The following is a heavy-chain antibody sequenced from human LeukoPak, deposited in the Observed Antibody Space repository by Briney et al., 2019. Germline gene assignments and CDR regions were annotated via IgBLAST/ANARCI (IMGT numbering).Heavy chain of an antibody. J-gene: IGHJ5*02. CDR2: INPNSGGT. Sequence: ASVKVSCKASGYTFTGYYMHWVRQAPRQGLEWMGWINPNSGGTNYAQKFQGRVTMTRDTSISTAYMELSRLRSDDTAVYYCAREGDFWSGYYLSTNWFDPWGQGTLVTVSS. D-gene: IGHD3-3*01. V-gene: IGHV1-2*02. CDR1: GYTFTGYY. CDR3: AREGDFWSGYYLSTNWFDP.